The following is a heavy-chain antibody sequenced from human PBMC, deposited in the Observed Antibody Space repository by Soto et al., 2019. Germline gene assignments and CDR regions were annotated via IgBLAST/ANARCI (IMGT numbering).Heavy chain of an antibody. Sequence: SGPTLVNPTETLTLTCTVSRFSLSNARMGVSWIRQPPGKALEWLAHIFSNDEKSYSTSLKSRLTISKDTSKSQVVLTMTNMDPVDTATYYCARIQRYYYGSGSYPPDYWGQGTLVTVSS. CDR2: IFSNDEK. CDR3: ARIQRYYYGSGSYPPDY. D-gene: IGHD3-10*01. V-gene: IGHV2-26*01. J-gene: IGHJ4*02. CDR1: RFSLSNARMG.